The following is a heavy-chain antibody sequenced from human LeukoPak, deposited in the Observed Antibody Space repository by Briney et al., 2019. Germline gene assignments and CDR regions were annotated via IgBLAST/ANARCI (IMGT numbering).Heavy chain of an antibody. D-gene: IGHD4-17*01. J-gene: IGHJ3*02. CDR3: AGESSYGDYVDAFDI. Sequence: GGSLRLSCAASGFTFSSYGMHWVRQAPGKGLERVAFIRYDGSNKYYADSVKGRFTISRDNSKNTLYLQMNSLRAEDTAVYYCAGESSYGDYVDAFDIWGQGTMVTVSS. CDR2: IRYDGSNK. CDR1: GFTFSSYG. V-gene: IGHV3-30*02.